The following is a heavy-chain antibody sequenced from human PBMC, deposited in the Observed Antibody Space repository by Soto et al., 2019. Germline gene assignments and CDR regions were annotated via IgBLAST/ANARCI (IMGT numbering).Heavy chain of an antibody. CDR3: AKGDIVVVPAAIPDY. J-gene: IGHJ4*02. CDR2: ISYDGSNK. D-gene: IGHD2-2*01. V-gene: IGHV3-30*18. CDR1: GFTFSSYG. Sequence: GGSLRLSCAASGFTFSSYGMHWVRQAPGKGLEWVAVISYDGSNKYYADSVKGRFTISRDNSKNTLYLQMNSLRAEDTAVYYCAKGDIVVVPAAIPDYWGQGTLVTVSS.